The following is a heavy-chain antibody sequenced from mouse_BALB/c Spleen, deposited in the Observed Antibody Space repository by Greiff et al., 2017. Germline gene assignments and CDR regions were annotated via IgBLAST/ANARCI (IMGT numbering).Heavy chain of an antibody. Sequence: VQRVESGPGLVQPSQSLSITCTVSGFSLTSYGVHWVRQSPGKGLEWLGVIWSGGSTDYNAAFISRLSISKDNSKSQVFFKMNSLQANDTAIYYCARIYDGYYVAAYWGQGTLVTVSA. CDR3: ARIYDGYYVAAY. J-gene: IGHJ3*01. D-gene: IGHD2-3*01. CDR2: IWSGGST. V-gene: IGHV2-2*02. CDR1: GFSLTSYG.